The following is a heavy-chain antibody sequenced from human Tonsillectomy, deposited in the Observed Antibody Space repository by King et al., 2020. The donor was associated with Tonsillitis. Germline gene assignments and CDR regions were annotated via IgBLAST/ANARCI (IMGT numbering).Heavy chain of an antibody. CDR1: GGSISSYY. D-gene: IGHD5-18*01. V-gene: IGHV4-59*01. CDR2: IYYSGST. J-gene: IGHJ4*02. Sequence: QLQESGPGLVKPSETLSLTCTVSGGSISSYYWSWIRQPPGKGLEWIGYIYYSGSTNYNPSLKSRVTISVDTSKNQFSLKLSSVTAADTAVYYCARGDEKQLWSFFYFDYWGQGTLVTVSS. CDR3: ARGDEKQLWSFFYFDY.